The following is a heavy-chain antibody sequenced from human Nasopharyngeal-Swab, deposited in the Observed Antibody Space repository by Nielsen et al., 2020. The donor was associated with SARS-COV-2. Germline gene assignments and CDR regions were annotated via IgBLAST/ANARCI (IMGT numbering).Heavy chain of an antibody. V-gene: IGHV3-23*01. D-gene: IGHD2-21*01. Sequence: GESLKISCAASGFTFSSYAMSWVRQAPGKGLEWVSAISGSGGSTYYADSVKGRFTISRDNSKNTLYLQMNSLRAEDTAVYYCARGGEAGYYYYGMDVWGQGTTVTVSS. CDR3: ARGGEAGYYYYGMDV. CDR1: GFTFSSYA. J-gene: IGHJ6*02. CDR2: ISGSGGST.